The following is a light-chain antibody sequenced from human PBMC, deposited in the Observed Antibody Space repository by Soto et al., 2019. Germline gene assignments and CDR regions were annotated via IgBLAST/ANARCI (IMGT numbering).Light chain of an antibody. V-gene: IGKV3D-20*02. CDR1: QSVRSTY. J-gene: IGKJ3*01. CDR3: QQNYNGAT. CDR2: GSS. Sequence: EIVLIQSPATLSLSPGERATLSCRASQSVRSTYLAWYQQKPGQAPRLLIYGSSSRATGIPDRFSGSGSGTDFTLTISSLEPEDFAVYYCQQNYNGATFGPGTKVDIK.